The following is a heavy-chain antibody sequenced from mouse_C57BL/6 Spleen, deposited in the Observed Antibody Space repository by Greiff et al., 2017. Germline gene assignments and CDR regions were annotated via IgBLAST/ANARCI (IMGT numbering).Heavy chain of an antibody. CDR2: IRNKANGYTT. CDR3: ARLYANYVWYFDV. J-gene: IGHJ1*03. D-gene: IGHD2-1*01. Sequence: EVQLVESGGGLVQPGGSLSLSCAASGFTFTDYYMSWVRQPPGQALEWLGFIRNKANGYTTEYSASVKGRFTISRDTSQSILYLQMNALIADDSATSYGARLYANYVWYFDVWGTGTTVTVAS. V-gene: IGHV7-3*01. CDR1: GFTFTDYY.